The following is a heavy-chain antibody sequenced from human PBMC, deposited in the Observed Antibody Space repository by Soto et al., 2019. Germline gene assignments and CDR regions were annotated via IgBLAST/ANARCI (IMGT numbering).Heavy chain of an antibody. CDR3: AKGLYCSSTSCYGNVDY. D-gene: IGHD2-2*01. Sequence: PGGSLRLSCAASGFTFSSYAMSWVRQAPGKGLEWVSAISGSGGSTYYADSVKGRFTISRDNSKNTLYLQMNSLRAEDTAVYYCAKGLYCSSTSCYGNVDYWGQGTLVTVSS. V-gene: IGHV3-23*01. CDR2: ISGSGGST. CDR1: GFTFSSYA. J-gene: IGHJ4*02.